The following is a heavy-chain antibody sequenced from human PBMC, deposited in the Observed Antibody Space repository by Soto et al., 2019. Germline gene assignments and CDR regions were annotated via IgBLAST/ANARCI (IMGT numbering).Heavy chain of an antibody. Sequence: QVQLQQWGAGLLKTSETLSLTCAVYGGSFSDYFWTWIRQSPGKGLEWIGEINHSATTKYNPSLKSRLSVSLDTSKNQFSLRLSSVTAADTAVYYCARGQRMVSQGGGKFYYYLYGMDVWGQGTTVTVSS. CDR2: INHSATT. CDR3: ARGQRMVSQGGGKFYYYLYGMDV. V-gene: IGHV4-34*02. CDR1: GGSFSDYF. D-gene: IGHD5-18*01. J-gene: IGHJ6*02.